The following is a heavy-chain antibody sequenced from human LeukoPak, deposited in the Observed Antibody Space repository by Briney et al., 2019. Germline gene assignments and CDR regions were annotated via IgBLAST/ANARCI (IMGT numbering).Heavy chain of an antibody. CDR1: GGSFSGYY. D-gene: IGHD1-1*01. V-gene: IGHV4-34*01. CDR3: ARGRMRTTGSPTYYYYGMDV. CDR2: INHSGST. Sequence: SETLSLTCAVYGGSFSGYYWSWIRQPPGKGLEWTGEINHSGSTNYNPSLKSRVTISVDTSKNQFSLKLSSVTAADTAVYYCARGRMRTTGSPTYYYYGMDVWGQGTTVTVSS. J-gene: IGHJ6*02.